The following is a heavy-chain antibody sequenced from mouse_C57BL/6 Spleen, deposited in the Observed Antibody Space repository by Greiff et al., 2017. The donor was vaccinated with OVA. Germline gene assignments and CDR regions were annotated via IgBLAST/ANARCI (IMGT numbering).Heavy chain of an antibody. CDR2: IDPSDSYT. J-gene: IGHJ2*01. V-gene: IGHV1-50*01. D-gene: IGHD2-3*01. CDR1: GYTFTSYW. CDR3: ARSPTYDGYSPYYFDY. Sequence: QVQLQQPGAELVKPGASVKLSCKASGYTFTSYWMQWVKQRPGQGLEWIGEIDPSDSYTNYNQKFKGKATLTVDTSSSTAYMQLSSLTSEDSAVYYCARSPTYDGYSPYYFDYWGQGTTLTVSS.